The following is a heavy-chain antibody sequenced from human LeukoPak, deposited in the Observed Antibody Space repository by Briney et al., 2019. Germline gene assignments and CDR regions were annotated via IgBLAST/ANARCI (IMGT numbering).Heavy chain of an antibody. V-gene: IGHV4-39*01. Sequence: SETLSLTCTVSGGSISSGSYYWGWIRQPPGKGLEWIGSIYYSGSTYYNPSLKSRVTISVDTSKNQLSLKVTSLTAADTAVYYCARVEKHSLDNWFDPWGQGTLVTVSS. CDR1: GGSISSGSYY. CDR2: IYYSGST. J-gene: IGHJ5*02. CDR3: ARVEKHSLDNWFDP. D-gene: IGHD3-16*01.